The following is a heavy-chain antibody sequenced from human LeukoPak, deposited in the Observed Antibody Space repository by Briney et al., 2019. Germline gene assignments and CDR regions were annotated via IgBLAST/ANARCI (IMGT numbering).Heavy chain of an antibody. V-gene: IGHV4-59*12. Sequence: SETLSLTCNVSGGFISRYYWNWVRQAPGKGLEWIGSIYYSGSTYYNPSLKSRVTISVDTSKNQFSLKLSSVTAADTAVYYCARERRDGYNVYYYYNYMDVWGKGTTVTVSS. CDR3: ARERRDGYNVYYYYNYMDV. CDR2: IYYSGST. CDR1: GGFISRYY. J-gene: IGHJ6*03. D-gene: IGHD5-24*01.